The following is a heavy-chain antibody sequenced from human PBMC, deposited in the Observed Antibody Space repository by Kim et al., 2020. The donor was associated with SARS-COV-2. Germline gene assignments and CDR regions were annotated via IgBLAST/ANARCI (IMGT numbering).Heavy chain of an antibody. J-gene: IGHJ4*02. D-gene: IGHD3-10*01. CDR1: GITFSNAW. CDR3: NTDPHMERGGGSYDF. CDR2: IKIKADGGTI. Sequence: GGSLRLSCAASGITFSNAWMSWVRQAPGKGLEWVGRIKIKADGGTIAYAAPVKGRFTISRDDSKNTLYLQMNSLKTEDTGVYYCNTDPHMERGGGSYDFWGQGTLVTVSS. V-gene: IGHV3-15*01.